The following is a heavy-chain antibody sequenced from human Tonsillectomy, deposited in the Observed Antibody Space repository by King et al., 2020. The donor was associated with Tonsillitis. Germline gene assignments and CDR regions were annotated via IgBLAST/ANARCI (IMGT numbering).Heavy chain of an antibody. V-gene: IGHV3-7*01. CDR1: GFIFSGYW. D-gene: IGHD5-18*01. J-gene: IGHJ4*02. CDR3: ARDGAGYSYGYSHFDY. Sequence: VQLVKSGGGLVQPGGSLRLSCAASGFIFSGYWMSWVRQAPGKGLEWVANIKQDGSEKYYVGSVKGRFTISRDNAENSLYLQMNSLTAEDTAVYYCARDGAGYSYGYSHFDYWGQGTLVTVSS. CDR2: IKQDGSEK.